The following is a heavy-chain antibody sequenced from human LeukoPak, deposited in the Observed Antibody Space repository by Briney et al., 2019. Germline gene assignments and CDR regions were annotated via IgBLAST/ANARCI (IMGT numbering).Heavy chain of an antibody. J-gene: IGHJ4*02. CDR3: RYGSSSGDY. CDR1: GFTFTTSW. V-gene: IGHV3-74*01. CDR2: VSPDGSAT. Sequence: PGGSLRLSCAASGFTFTTSWMNWVRQGPGRGPVWVSRVSPDGSATAYADSVKGRFAVSRDNANNAPYLQLNRLRADDTAVYYCRYGSSSGDYWGQGSLVTVSS. D-gene: IGHD6-6*01.